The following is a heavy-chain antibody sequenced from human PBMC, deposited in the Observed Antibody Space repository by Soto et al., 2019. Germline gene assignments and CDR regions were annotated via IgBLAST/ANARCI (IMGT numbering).Heavy chain of an antibody. Sequence: QVQRVQSGAEMKQPGASVKVSCKTSGYAFIGYRLRWVRQGPGQGLEWMGWISGYNGNTDYAQKFQGRVTMTTDTSTSTAYTELTSLGANDTTVYYCARELGPPTGFDFSGQVTLVTLAS. J-gene: IGHJ5*01. CDR1: GYAFIGYR. CDR3: ARELGPPTGFDF. V-gene: IGHV1-18*01. D-gene: IGHD1-26*01. CDR2: ISGYNGNT.